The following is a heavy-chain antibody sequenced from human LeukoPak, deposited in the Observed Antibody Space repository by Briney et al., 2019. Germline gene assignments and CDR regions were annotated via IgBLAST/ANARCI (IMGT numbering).Heavy chain of an antibody. CDR1: GFTFDDYA. CDR2: ISWNSGSI. Sequence: GGSLRLSCAASGFTFDDYAMHWVRQAPGKGLEWVSGISWNSGSIGYADSVKGRFTISRDNAKNSLYLQMNSLRAEDTAVYYCARAHSSGWWDDAFDIWGQGTMVTVSS. CDR3: ARAHSSGWWDDAFDI. D-gene: IGHD6-19*01. J-gene: IGHJ3*02. V-gene: IGHV3-9*01.